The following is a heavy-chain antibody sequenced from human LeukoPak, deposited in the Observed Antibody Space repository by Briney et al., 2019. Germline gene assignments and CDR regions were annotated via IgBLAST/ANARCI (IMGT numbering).Heavy chain of an antibody. V-gene: IGHV4-39*07. CDR3: ARALDVEQWLR. J-gene: IGHJ4*02. D-gene: IGHD6-19*01. CDR1: GGSISSSSYY. CDR2: VYYSGSA. Sequence: SETLSLTCTVSGGSISSSSYYWGWIRQPPGKGLEWIVSVYYSGSAYYHPSLKSRVTISVDPSNTQFSLKLRSVTAADTAVYYCARALDVEQWLRWGQGPLVTVSS.